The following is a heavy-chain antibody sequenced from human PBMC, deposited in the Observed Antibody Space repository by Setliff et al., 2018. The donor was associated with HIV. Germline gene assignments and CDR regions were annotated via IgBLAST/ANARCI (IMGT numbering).Heavy chain of an antibody. D-gene: IGHD6-19*01. Sequence: GGSLRLSCAASGFNFSSHTMNWIRQAPGKGLEWVSSISSSGGSTYYADSVKGRFTISRDNSKNTLYLQMNSLRVEDTAMYYCTKDHLSGWASDCWGQGTLVTVSS. CDR2: ISSSGGST. CDR3: TKDHLSGWASDC. V-gene: IGHV3-23*01. CDR1: GFNFSSHT. J-gene: IGHJ4*02.